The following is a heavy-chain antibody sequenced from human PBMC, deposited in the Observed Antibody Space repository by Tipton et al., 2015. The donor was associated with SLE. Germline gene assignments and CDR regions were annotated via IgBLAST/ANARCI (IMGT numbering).Heavy chain of an antibody. J-gene: IGHJ2*01. V-gene: IGHV3-7*01. D-gene: IGHD3-9*01. Sequence: SLRLSCGASGFIFSSYWMSWVRQAPGKGLEWVANQKQDGSDKYYVDSVKGRFTISRDNANNSLYLQMNSLRADDTAVYYCARVTGGSWYFDLWGRGTLVTVSS. CDR3: ARVTGGSWYFDL. CDR2: QKQDGSDK. CDR1: GFIFSSYW.